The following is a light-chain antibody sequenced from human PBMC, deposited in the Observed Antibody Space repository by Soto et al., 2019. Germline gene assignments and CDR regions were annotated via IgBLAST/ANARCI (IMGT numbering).Light chain of an antibody. V-gene: IGLV4-69*01. J-gene: IGLJ1*01. Sequence: QTXXTQXPXXXXXXGAXXKXXXTLSSGHSSYAIAWHQQQPEKGPRYLMKLNSDGSHSKGDGIPDRFSGSSSGAERYLTISSLQSEDEADYYCQTWGTGIQVFGTGTKVTVL. CDR1: SGHSSYA. CDR3: QTWGTGIQV. CDR2: LNSDGSH.